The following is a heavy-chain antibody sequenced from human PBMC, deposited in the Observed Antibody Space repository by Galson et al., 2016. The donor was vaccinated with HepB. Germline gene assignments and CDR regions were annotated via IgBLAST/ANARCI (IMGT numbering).Heavy chain of an antibody. J-gene: IGHJ4*02. CDR2: IYWDDDK. Sequence: PALVKPTQTLTLTCSFSGFSLSTSGMGVGWIRQPPGKALEWLALIYWDDDKRHSPSLRSRLTITKDTSKNQVVLIMTNMDPVDTATYYCAHTPIEMSENYYYAFDVWGQGTLVTVSS. CDR3: AHTPIEMSENYYYAFDV. V-gene: IGHV2-5*02. CDR1: GFSLSTSGMG. D-gene: IGHD1-26*01.